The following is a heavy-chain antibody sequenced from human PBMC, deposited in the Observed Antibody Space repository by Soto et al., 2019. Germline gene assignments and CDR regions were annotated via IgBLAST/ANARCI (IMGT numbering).Heavy chain of an antibody. Sequence: GGSLRLSCAASGFTFSSYDLHWVRQAPGKGLEWVAEISYEGSNKYYADSVKGRFTISRGNSKNTVYLQMISLSAEDTAMYYCAKEDGYNYSYFDYWGQGTLVTVSS. CDR2: ISYEGSNK. CDR1: GFTFSSYD. D-gene: IGHD1-1*01. V-gene: IGHV3-30*18. CDR3: AKEDGYNYSYFDY. J-gene: IGHJ4*02.